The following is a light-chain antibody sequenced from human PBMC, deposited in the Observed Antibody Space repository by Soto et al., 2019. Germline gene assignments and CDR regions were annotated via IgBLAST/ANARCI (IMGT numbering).Light chain of an antibody. Sequence: DIQMTQSPSSLSASAGDAVTITCRASQGIRNFLAWYQQKPGEVPKLLIYAASTLQSGVPSRFSGSVSGTDFTLTISSLQPEDVATYYCQEYRSAPRMYTFGQGTKVDIK. CDR1: QGIRNF. CDR2: AAS. CDR3: QEYRSAPRMYT. V-gene: IGKV1-27*01. J-gene: IGKJ2*01.